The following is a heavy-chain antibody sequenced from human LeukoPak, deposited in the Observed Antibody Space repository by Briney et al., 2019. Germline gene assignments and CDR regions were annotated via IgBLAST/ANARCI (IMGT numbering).Heavy chain of an antibody. Sequence: SETLSLTCTVSGGSVSSGSYYWSWVRHPPGKGMGWIGYNYDSGSNNYNPSLKSRVTISVDTAKNQFSLNLSSVTAADTAVYYCARGALRIDYYYYGMDVWGKGTTVTVSS. CDR3: ARGALRIDYYYYGMDV. V-gene: IGHV4-61*01. D-gene: IGHD4-17*01. CDR1: GGSVSSGSYY. J-gene: IGHJ6*04. CDR2: NYDSGSN.